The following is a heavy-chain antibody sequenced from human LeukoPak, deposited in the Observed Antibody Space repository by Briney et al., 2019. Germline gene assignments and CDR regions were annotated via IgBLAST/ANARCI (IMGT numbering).Heavy chain of an antibody. D-gene: IGHD6-13*01. V-gene: IGHV4-34*01. CDR2: INHSGST. CDR1: GGSFSGYY. Sequence: SETLSLTCAVYGGSFSGYYWSWIRQPPGKGLEWIGEINHSGSTNYNPSLKSRVTISVDTSKNQFSLKLSSVTAADTAVYYCARGYPGNTRYSSSWSPFDPWGQGTLVTVSS. J-gene: IGHJ5*02. CDR3: ARGYPGNTRYSSSWSPFDP.